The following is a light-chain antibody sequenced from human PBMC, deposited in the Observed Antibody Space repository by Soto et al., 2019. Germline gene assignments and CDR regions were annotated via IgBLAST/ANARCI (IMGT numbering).Light chain of an antibody. V-gene: IGKV3-20*01. CDR1: QSVSGIY. Sequence: EIVLTQSPGTLSLSPGERAARSCRCSQSVSGIYLGWYQQKPGQAPRLLIYGASRRATGIPDRFSGSGSGTDFTLTISRLELEDFAVYYCQQYGDSTGWTFGQGTKVDIK. CDR2: GAS. CDR3: QQYGDSTGWT. J-gene: IGKJ1*01.